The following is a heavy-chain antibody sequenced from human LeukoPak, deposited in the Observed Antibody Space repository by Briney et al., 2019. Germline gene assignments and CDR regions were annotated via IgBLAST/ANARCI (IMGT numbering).Heavy chain of an antibody. J-gene: IGHJ6*04. CDR3: VKSYRDYYYYGMDV. Sequence: PGRSLRLSCAASGFTFSSYGMHWVRQAPGKGLEYVSAISSNGGSTYYADSVKGRFTISRDNSKNTLYLQMSSLRAEDTAVYYCVKSYRDYYYYGMDVWGKGTTVTVSS. CDR2: ISSNGGST. CDR1: GFTFSSYG. D-gene: IGHD2-2*02. V-gene: IGHV3-64D*06.